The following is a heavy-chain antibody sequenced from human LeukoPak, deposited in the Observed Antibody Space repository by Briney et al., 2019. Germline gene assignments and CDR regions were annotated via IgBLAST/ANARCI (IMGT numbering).Heavy chain of an antibody. D-gene: IGHD3-22*01. J-gene: IGHJ4*02. Sequence: PSETLSLTCTVSGGSISSGGYYWSWIRQHPGKGLEWIGYIYYSGSTYYNPSLKSRVTISVDTSKNQFSLKLSSVTAADTAVYYCARDYYDSRSRYRYYFDYWGQGTLVTVSS. CDR1: GGSISSGGYY. CDR3: ARDYYDSRSRYRYYFDY. CDR2: IYYSGST. V-gene: IGHV4-31*03.